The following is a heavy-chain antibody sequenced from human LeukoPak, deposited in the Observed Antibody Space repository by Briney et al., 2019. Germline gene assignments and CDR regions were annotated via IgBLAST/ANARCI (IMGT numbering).Heavy chain of an antibody. J-gene: IGHJ4*02. D-gene: IGHD6-19*01. CDR2: IYYSGST. CDR1: GGSISSSSYY. Sequence: SETLSLTCTVSGGSISSSSYYWGWIRQPPGKGLEWIGSIYYSGSTYYNPSLKSRVTISVDTSKNQFSLKLSSVTAADTAVYYCARGRGIAVAGRDQFDYWGQGTLATVSS. CDR3: ARGRGIAVAGRDQFDY. V-gene: IGHV4-39*07.